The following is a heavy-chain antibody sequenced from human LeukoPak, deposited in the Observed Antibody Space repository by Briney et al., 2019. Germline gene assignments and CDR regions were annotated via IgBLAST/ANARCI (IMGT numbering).Heavy chain of an antibody. V-gene: IGHV3-48*01. Sequence: GGSLRLSCAASGFTFSRHSMNWVRQAPGKGLEWVSYISSSSSTIYYADSVKGRFTISRDNAKNSLFLQMNSLRAEDTAVYYCARVADLYNWFDPWGQGTLVTVSS. CDR2: ISSSSSTI. J-gene: IGHJ5*02. CDR3: ARVADLYNWFDP. CDR1: GFTFSRHS.